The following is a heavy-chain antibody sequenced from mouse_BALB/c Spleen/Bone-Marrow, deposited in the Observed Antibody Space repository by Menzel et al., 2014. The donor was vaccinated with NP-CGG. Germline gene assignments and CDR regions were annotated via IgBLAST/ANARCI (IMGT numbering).Heavy chain of an antibody. J-gene: IGHJ2*01. CDR2: INPYNAGT. CDR3: PRRGMIAEVLGY. Sequence: EVQLQQSGPELVKPGASVEMSCKANGYTFTSYVMHWVKQKPGQGLEWMGYINPYNAGTKYNEKFKGKATLTSDTSSSTAYIDLRSLTSEHAAVYYCPRRGMIAEVLGYWCQGTPLTGSS. V-gene: IGHV1-14*01. CDR1: GYTFTSYV. D-gene: IGHD2-4*01.